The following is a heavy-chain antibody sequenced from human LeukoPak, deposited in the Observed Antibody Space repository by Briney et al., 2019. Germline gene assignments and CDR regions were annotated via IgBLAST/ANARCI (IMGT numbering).Heavy chain of an antibody. CDR1: GYTFTSYD. J-gene: IGHJ4*02. Sequence: ASVKVSCKASGYTFTSYDINWVRQATGQGLEWMGWMNPNSGNTGYAQKFQGRVIMTRNTSISTAYMELSSLRSEDTAVYYCATRGYSGYDEDYWGQGTLVTVSS. D-gene: IGHD5-12*01. CDR3: ATRGYSGYDEDY. CDR2: MNPNSGNT. V-gene: IGHV1-8*01.